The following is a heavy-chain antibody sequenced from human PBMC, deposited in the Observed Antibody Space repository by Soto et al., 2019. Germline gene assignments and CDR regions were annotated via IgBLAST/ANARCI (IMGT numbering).Heavy chain of an antibody. CDR3: ARGLYTKGFPFDY. Sequence: PGGSLRLSCAASGFSIHSYWMSWVRQAPGKGLDWVANIKQDGSEKYYVDSVKGRFTISRDNTKNSLYLQMNSPRAEDTAVYYCARGLYTKGFPFDYWGQGTLVTVSS. CDR1: GFSIHSYW. D-gene: IGHD2-8*01. CDR2: IKQDGSEK. V-gene: IGHV3-7*01. J-gene: IGHJ4*02.